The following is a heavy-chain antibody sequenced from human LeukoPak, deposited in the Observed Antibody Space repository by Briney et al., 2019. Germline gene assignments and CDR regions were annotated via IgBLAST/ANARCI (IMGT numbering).Heavy chain of an antibody. CDR1: GGSISSYY. J-gene: IGHJ3*02. CDR2: IYYSGST. CDR3: ARGVATIFGVVIIRKYDAFDI. V-gene: IGHV4-59*12. Sequence: SETLSLTCTVSGGSISSYYWSWIRQPPGKGLEWIGYIYYSGSTNYNPSLKSRVTISIDTSKNQFSLKLSSVTAADTAVYYCARGVATIFGVVIIRKYDAFDIWGQGTMVTVSS. D-gene: IGHD3-3*01.